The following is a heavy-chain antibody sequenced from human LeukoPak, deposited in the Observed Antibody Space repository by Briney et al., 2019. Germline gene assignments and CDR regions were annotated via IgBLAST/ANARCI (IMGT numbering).Heavy chain of an antibody. CDR3: ARLGYDSSGSHPLQH. Sequence: ASVKVSCKASGYTFTGYYMHWVRQAPGQGLEWMGWINPNSGGTNYAQKFQGRVTMTRDTSISTAYMELSSLRSEDTAVYYCARLGYDSSGSHPLQHWGQGTLVTVSS. V-gene: IGHV1-2*02. CDR2: INPNSGGT. CDR1: GYTFTGYY. D-gene: IGHD3-22*01. J-gene: IGHJ1*01.